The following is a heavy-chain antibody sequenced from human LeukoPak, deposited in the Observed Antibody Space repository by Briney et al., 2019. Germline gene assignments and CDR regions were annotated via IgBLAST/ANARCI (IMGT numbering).Heavy chain of an antibody. D-gene: IGHD3-3*01. CDR2: INPNSGGT. CDR3: ARDSPEYYDFWSGYYTSGIDY. V-gene: IGHV1-2*02. CDR1: GYTFSGYY. Sequence: ASVKVSCKASGYTFSGYYMHWVRQAPGQGLEWMGWINPNSGGTNYAQKFQGRVTMTRDTSISTAYMELSRLRSDDTAVYYCARDSPEYYDFWSGYYTSGIDYWGQGTLVTVSS. J-gene: IGHJ4*02.